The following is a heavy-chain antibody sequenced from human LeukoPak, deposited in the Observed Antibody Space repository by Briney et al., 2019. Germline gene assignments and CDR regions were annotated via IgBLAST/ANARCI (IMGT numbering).Heavy chain of an antibody. CDR3: ARDRGGDCSCTSCYYYYGMDV. V-gene: IGHV4-31*03. J-gene: IGHJ6*02. D-gene: IGHD2-2*01. CDR1: GGSISSGGYY. Sequence: PSQTLSLTCTVSGGSISSGGYYWSWIRQHPGKGLEWIGYIYYSGSTYYNPSLKSRVTISVDTSKNQFSLKLSSVTAADTAVYYCARDRGGDCSCTSCYYYYGMDVWGQGTTVTVSS. CDR2: IYYSGST.